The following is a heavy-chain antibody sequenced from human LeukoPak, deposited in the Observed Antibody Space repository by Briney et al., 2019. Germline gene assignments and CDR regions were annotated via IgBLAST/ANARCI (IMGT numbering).Heavy chain of an antibody. CDR3: ARYATSSGSRWLEP. CDR1: EFTFSSYT. V-gene: IGHV3-7*01. CDR2: IKQDGSDK. Sequence: PGGSLRLSCAASEFTFSSYTMHWVRQAPGKGLEWVAHIKQDGSDKYYVDSVKGRFTISRDNAKNSLYLQMNSLRAEDTAVYCCARYATSSGSRWLEPWGQGTLVTVSS. D-gene: IGHD6-19*01. J-gene: IGHJ5*02.